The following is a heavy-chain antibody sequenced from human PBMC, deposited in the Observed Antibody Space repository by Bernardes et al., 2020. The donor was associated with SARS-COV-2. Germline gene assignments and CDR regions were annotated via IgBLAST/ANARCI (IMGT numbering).Heavy chain of an antibody. CDR1: GYTFTSYG. J-gene: IGHJ5*02. D-gene: IGHD2-2*01. Sequence: VKVSCKASGYTFTSYGISWVRQAPGQGLEWMGWISAYNGNTNYAQKLQGRVTMTTDTSTSTAYMELRSLRSDDTAVYYCARDTVVVPAATYNWFDPWGQGTLVTVSS. CDR2: ISAYNGNT. CDR3: ARDTVVVPAATYNWFDP. V-gene: IGHV1-18*01.